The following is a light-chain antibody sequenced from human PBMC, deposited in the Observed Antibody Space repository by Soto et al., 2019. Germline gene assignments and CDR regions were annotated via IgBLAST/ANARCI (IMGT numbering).Light chain of an antibody. CDR3: QQYNNWPPWT. J-gene: IGKJ1*01. V-gene: IGKV3-15*01. CDR2: GAS. Sequence: EIVLTQSPGTLSLSPGERVTLSCRASQSVSSNLAWYQQKPGQAPSLLIYGASTRATGIPARFSGSGSGTEFTLTISSLQSEDFAVYYCQQYNNWPPWTFGQGTKV. CDR1: QSVSSN.